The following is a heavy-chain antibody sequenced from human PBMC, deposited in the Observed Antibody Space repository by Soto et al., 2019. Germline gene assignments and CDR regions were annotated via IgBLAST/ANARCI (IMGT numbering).Heavy chain of an antibody. CDR3: ARAATYDFWSGYSSYYYYYYMDV. D-gene: IGHD3-3*01. CDR1: GFTFSSYG. J-gene: IGHJ6*03. CDR2: ICCSGSTI. V-gene: IGHV3-48*04. Sequence: GGSLRLSCAASGFTFSSYGMHWVRQAPGKGLEWVAVICCSGSTIYYADSVKGRFTISRDNAKNSLYLQMNSLRAEDTAVYYCARAATYDFWSGYSSYYYYYYMDVWGKGTTVTVSS.